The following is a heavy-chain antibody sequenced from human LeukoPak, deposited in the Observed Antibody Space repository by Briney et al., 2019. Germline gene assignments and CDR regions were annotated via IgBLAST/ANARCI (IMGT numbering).Heavy chain of an antibody. CDR2: ISAYNGNT. J-gene: IGHJ5*02. D-gene: IGHD2-2*01. Sequence: ASVKVSCKASGYTFTSYGISWVRQAPGQGLEWMGWISAYNGNTNYAQKFQGRITMTEDTSTDTAYMELRSLRSGDTAVYFCAILQNLSAAGRGAYWFDPWGQGTLVTVSS. CDR3: AILQNLSAAGRGAYWFDP. V-gene: IGHV1-18*01. CDR1: GYTFTSYG.